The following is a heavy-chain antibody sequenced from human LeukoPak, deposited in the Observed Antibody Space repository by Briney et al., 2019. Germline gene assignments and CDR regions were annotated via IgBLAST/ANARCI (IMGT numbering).Heavy chain of an antibody. D-gene: IGHD2-15*01. CDR2: IHSSGST. CDR3: ARGPTHGGTYFDS. V-gene: IGHV4-59*10. CDR1: GGFISNYY. Sequence: PSETLSLTYAVSGGFISNYYWSWIRQPAGKEPEWIGRIHSSGSTLYNPSLKSRVTVSVDTSKNQFSLRLTSATAADTAVYYCARGPTHGGTYFDSWGQGTLVTVSS. J-gene: IGHJ4*02.